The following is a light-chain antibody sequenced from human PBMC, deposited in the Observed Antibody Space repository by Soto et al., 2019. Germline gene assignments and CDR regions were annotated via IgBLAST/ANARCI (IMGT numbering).Light chain of an antibody. J-gene: IGLJ1*01. CDR2: SNN. V-gene: IGLV1-44*01. Sequence: QSVLTQPPSASGTPGQRVTISCSGRSSNIGRNNVNWYQQLPPTATKLLIYSNNQRPSGVPDRFSGSKSGTSASLAISGLQAEDAADYYGAAWDDSLNGYVFGAGTKVTVL. CDR1: SSNIGRNN. CDR3: AAWDDSLNGYV.